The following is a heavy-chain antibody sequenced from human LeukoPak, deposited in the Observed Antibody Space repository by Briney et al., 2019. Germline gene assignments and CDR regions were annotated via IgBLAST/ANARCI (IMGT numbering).Heavy chain of an antibody. J-gene: IGHJ4*02. CDR1: GGSINTFY. CDR2: IFYSGST. CDR3: ARGGVVLDY. D-gene: IGHD3-10*01. V-gene: IGHV4-59*01. Sequence: SETLSLTCTVSGGSINTFYWSWIRQPPGKGLEWIGYIFYSGSTNYNPSLKSRVTISVDTSKSQFSLRLNSVTAADTAVYYCARGGVVLDYWGQGTLVTVSS.